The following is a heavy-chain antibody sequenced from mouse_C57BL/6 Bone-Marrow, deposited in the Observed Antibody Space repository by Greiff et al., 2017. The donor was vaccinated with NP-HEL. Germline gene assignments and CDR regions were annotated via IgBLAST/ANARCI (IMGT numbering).Heavy chain of an antibody. V-gene: IGHV5-9*01. CDR3: ARQGYDGPWFAY. Sequence: EVNLVESGGGLVKPGGSLKLSCAASGFTFSSYTMSWVRQTPEKRLEWVATISGGGGNTYYPDSVKGRFTISRDNAKNTLYLQMSSLRSEDTALYYCARQGYDGPWFAYWGQGTLVTVSA. D-gene: IGHD2-12*01. J-gene: IGHJ3*01. CDR1: GFTFSSYT. CDR2: ISGGGGNT.